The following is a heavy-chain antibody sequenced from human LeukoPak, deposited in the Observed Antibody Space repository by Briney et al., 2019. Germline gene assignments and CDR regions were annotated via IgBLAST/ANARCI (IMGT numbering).Heavy chain of an antibody. V-gene: IGHV3-21*01. J-gene: IGHJ6*03. CDR1: GFTFSSYS. Sequence: PGGSLRLSCAASGFTFSSYSMNWVRQAPGKGLEWVSSISSSSSYIYYADSVKGRFTISRDNAKNSLYLQMNSLRAEDTAVYYCAREASYYYGSGSYPHMDVWGKGTTVTVSS. CDR2: ISSSSSYI. D-gene: IGHD3-10*01. CDR3: AREASYYYGSGSYPHMDV.